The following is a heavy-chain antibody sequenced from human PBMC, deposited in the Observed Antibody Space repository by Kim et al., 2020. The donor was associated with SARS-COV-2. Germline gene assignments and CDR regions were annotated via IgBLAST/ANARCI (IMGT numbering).Heavy chain of an antibody. Sequence: GGSLRLSCAASGFTFSSYGMHWVRQAPGKGLEWVAVISYDGSNKYYADSVKGRFTISRDNSKNTLYLQMNSLRAEDTAVYYCAKDVGLGYSGYWGQGTLVTVSS. CDR3: AKDVGLGYSGY. V-gene: IGHV3-30*18. D-gene: IGHD2-21*01. J-gene: IGHJ4*02. CDR1: GFTFSSYG. CDR2: ISYDGSNK.